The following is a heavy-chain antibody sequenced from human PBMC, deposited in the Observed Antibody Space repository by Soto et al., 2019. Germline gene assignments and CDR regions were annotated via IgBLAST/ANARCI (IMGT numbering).Heavy chain of an antibody. Sequence: QVQVVKSGAAVSKPGSSEKVSCKASGGTFGIYAIGWVRQAPGQGLEWMGGIIPAFGTTKNAQKFQDRVDMTADESTNTVYMELRGLRFDDTAVYYCARVPRQMLYGPTRNGMDVSGQGTTLIVSS. CDR1: GGTFGIYA. J-gene: IGHJ6*02. D-gene: IGHD2-2*02. V-gene: IGHV1-69*01. CDR3: ARVPRQMLYGPTRNGMDV. CDR2: IIPAFGTT.